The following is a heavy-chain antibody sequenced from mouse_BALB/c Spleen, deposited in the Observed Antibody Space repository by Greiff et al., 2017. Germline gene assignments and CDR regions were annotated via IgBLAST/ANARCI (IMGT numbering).Heavy chain of an antibody. J-gene: IGHJ4*01. V-gene: IGHV1S22*01. CDR2: IYPGSGST. CDR1: GYTFTSYW. Sequence: LQQPGSELVRPGASVKLSCKASGYTFTSYWMHWVKQRPGQGLEWIGNIYPGSGSTNYDEKFKSKATLTVDTSSSTAYMQLSSLTSEDSAVYYCARGYGNSYYAMDYWGQGTSVTVSS. D-gene: IGHD2-1*01. CDR3: ARGYGNSYYAMDY.